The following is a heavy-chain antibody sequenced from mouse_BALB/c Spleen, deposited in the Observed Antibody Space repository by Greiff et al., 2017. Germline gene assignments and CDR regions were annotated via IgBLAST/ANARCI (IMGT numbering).Heavy chain of an antibody. Sequence: VQLQQSGPGLVAPSQSLSITCTVSGFSLTSYGVHWVRQPPGKGLEWLGVIWAGGSTNYNSALMSRLSISKDNSKSQVFLKMNSLQTDDTAMYYCALYYGSSYGYFDVWGAGTTVTVSS. J-gene: IGHJ1*01. CDR1: GFSLTSYG. D-gene: IGHD1-1*01. V-gene: IGHV2-9*02. CDR2: IWAGGST. CDR3: ALYYGSSYGYFDV.